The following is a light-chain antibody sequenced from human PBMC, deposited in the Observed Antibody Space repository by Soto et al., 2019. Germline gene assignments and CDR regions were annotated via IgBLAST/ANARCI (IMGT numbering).Light chain of an antibody. V-gene: IGKV3-15*01. CDR3: QQYNNWPPWT. J-gene: IGKJ1*01. CDR2: GAS. Sequence: EIVMTQSPATLSVSPGERATLSCRASQSVSGNLAWYPQKPGQAPRLLIYGASTRATGIPARFSGSGSGTEFTLTISSLQSEDFAVYYCQQYNNWPPWTLGQGTKVEIK. CDR1: QSVSGN.